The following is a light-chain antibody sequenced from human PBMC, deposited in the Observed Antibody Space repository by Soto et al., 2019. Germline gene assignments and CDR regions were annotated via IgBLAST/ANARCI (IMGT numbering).Light chain of an antibody. Sequence: DIQMTQSPSTLSASVGDRVSITCRASQSISRQLAWYQQKPGKAPNLLIYQASNLETGVPSRFTGSGSGTEFTLTISSLQPEGLATYYCLQYQSYWTFGQGTKVEVK. V-gene: IGKV1-5*03. J-gene: IGKJ1*01. CDR3: LQYQSYWT. CDR1: QSISRQ. CDR2: QAS.